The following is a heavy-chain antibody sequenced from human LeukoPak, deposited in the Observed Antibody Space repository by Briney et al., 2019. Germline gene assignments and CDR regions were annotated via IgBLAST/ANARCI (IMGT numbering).Heavy chain of an antibody. CDR2: ISGSGGST. CDR3: AKSLGSYGYRTLIDD. V-gene: IGHV3-23*01. CDR1: GFTFSSYA. J-gene: IGHJ4*02. Sequence: PGGSLRLSCAASGFTFSSYAMSWVRQAPGKGLEWVSAISGSGGSTYYADSVKGRFTISRENSKNTLYLQMNSLRAEDTAVYYFAKSLGSYGYRTLIDDWGQGTLVTVSS. D-gene: IGHD5-18*01.